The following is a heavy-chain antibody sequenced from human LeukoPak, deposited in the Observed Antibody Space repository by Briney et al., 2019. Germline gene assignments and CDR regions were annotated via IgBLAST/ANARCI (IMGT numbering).Heavy chain of an antibody. J-gene: IGHJ4*02. Sequence: GGSLRLSCAASGFTFSSYSMNWVRQAPGKGLEWVSSISSSSSYIYYADSVKGRFTISSDNAKNSLYLQMNSLRAEDTAVYYCARDSYNWNDVGSWSDYWGQGTLVTVSS. CDR3: ARDSYNWNDVGSWSDY. CDR1: GFTFSSYS. V-gene: IGHV3-21*01. CDR2: ISSSSSYI. D-gene: IGHD1-1*01.